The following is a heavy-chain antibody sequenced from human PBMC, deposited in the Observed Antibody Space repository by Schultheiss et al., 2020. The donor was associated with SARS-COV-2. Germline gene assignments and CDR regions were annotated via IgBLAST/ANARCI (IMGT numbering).Heavy chain of an antibody. Sequence: GESLKISCAASGFTFSDYYMSWIRQTPGKGLEWVSYISNTGSYTNYADSVKDRFTISRDNAKNTLYLQMDSLGVDDTAVYYCVRGRFDPWGQGTLVTAPQ. CDR2: ISNTGSYT. CDR3: VRGRFDP. V-gene: IGHV3-11*06. J-gene: IGHJ5*02. CDR1: GFTFSDYY. D-gene: IGHD3-16*01.